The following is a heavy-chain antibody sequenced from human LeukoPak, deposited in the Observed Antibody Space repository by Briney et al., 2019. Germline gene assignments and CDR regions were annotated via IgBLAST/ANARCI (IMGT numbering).Heavy chain of an antibody. CDR2: VYYSGST. J-gene: IGHJ4*02. Sequence: SETLSLTCIVSGDSISSSSYYWGWIRQPPGKGLEWIASVYYSGSTYYNPSLKSRVTISVDTSKNQFSLKLSSVTAADTAVYYCARLGDTDSIAARPWQIRLIYYFDYWGQGTLVTVSS. D-gene: IGHD6-6*01. CDR1: GDSISSSSYY. CDR3: ARLGDTDSIAARPWQIRLIYYFDY. V-gene: IGHV4-39*01.